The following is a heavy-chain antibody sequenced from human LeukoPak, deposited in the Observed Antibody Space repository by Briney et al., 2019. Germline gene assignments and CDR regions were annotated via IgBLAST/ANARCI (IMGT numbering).Heavy chain of an antibody. D-gene: IGHD2-21*01. Sequence: SETVALTCSVSGGSISSSSYHWGWIRQSPGKGLEWIGSMYYRGTTYENSSLKSRLTLSIDTSNNQFSLKLTSVTAADTAVYYCAREYSRSVVAGSRPDLWGQGLLVTVSS. CDR2: MYYRGTT. V-gene: IGHV4-39*02. CDR1: GGSISSSSYH. J-gene: IGHJ4*02. CDR3: AREYSRSVVAGSRPDL.